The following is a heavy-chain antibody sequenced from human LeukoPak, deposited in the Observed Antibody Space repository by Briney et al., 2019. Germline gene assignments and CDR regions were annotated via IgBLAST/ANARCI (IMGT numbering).Heavy chain of an antibody. CDR1: GGSVSSSNYY. CDR2: VYYSGST. J-gene: IGHJ4*02. D-gene: IGHD1-1*01. CDR3: ARHKGQYTVDY. V-gene: IGHV4-39*01. Sequence: PSETLSLTCIVSGGSVSSSNYYWGWIRQPPGKGLEWIGSVYYSGSTYYNPSLKSRVTISVDTSKNQFSLKLSSATAADTAVYYCARHKGQYTVDYRGQGTLVTVSS.